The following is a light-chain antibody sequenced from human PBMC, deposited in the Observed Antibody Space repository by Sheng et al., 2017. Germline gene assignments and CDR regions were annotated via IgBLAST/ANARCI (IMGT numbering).Light chain of an antibody. J-gene: IGLJ3*02. CDR2: DNY. Sequence: QPVLTQPPSVSAAPGQKVTMPALEPTPNIGNNSVSWYLQVPGTAPKLLIYDNYKRPSGIPDRFSGSKSGTSATLGISGLQTGDEADYYCGTWDSSLSSGVFGGGTKLTVL. CDR3: GTWDSSLSSGV. CDR1: TPNIGNNS. V-gene: IGLV1-51*01.